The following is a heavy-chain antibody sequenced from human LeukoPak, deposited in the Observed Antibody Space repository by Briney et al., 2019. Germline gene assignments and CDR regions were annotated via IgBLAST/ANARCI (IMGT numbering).Heavy chain of an antibody. CDR2: ISAYNGNT. Sequence: GASVKVSCKASGYTFTSYGISWVRQAPGQGLEWMGWISAYNGNTNYAQKLQGRVTMTTDTSTSTAYMELRSLRSDDTAVYYCARAGDSSSWYGYYYMDVWGKGTTVTVSS. CDR1: GYTFTSYG. CDR3: ARAGDSSSWYGYYYMDV. J-gene: IGHJ6*03. V-gene: IGHV1-18*01. D-gene: IGHD6-13*01.